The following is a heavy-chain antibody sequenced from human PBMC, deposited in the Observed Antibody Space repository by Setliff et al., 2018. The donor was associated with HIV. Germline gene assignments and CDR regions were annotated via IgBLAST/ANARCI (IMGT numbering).Heavy chain of an antibody. J-gene: IGHJ4*02. D-gene: IGHD3-3*01. CDR2: INSDGSST. V-gene: IGHV3-74*01. CDR1: GFSFSSYA. CDR3: ARDKGPYNFWSGYDTHYFDY. Sequence: GGSLRLSCAASGFSFSSYAMSWVRQAPGKGLVWVSRINSDGSSTSYADSVKGRFTISRDNAKNTLYLQMNSPRAEDTAVYYCARDKGPYNFWSGYDTHYFDYWGQGTLVTVSS.